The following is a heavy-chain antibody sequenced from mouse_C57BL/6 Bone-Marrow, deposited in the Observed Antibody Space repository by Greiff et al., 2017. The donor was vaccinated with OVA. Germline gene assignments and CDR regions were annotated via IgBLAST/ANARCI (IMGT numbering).Heavy chain of an antibody. CDR2: IYPRSGNT. D-gene: IGHD1-1*01. V-gene: IGHV1-81*01. CDR3: ARGGLTTVVATRYCDV. CDR1: GYTFTSYG. Sequence: QVQLQQSGAELARPGASVKLSCKASGYTFTSYGISWVKQRTGQGLEWIGEIYPRSGNTYYNEKFKGKATLTADKSSSTAYMELRSLTSEDSAVYFCARGGLTTVVATRYCDVWGTGTTVTVSS. J-gene: IGHJ1*03.